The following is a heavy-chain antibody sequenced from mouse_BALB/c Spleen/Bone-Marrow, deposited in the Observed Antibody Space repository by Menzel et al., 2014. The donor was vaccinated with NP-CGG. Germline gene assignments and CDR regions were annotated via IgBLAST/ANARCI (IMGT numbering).Heavy chain of an antibody. V-gene: IGHV1-54*01. D-gene: IGHD2-2*01. CDR1: GYAFTNYL. Sequence: VQLQQSGAELVRPGTSVKVSCKASGYAFTNYLIEWIKQRPGQGLEWIGVINPGSGGTNYNEKFKGKATLTADKSSSTAYMQLSSLTSDDSAVYFCARDAIWLFTYWGQGTLVTVSA. CDR2: INPGSGGT. J-gene: IGHJ3*01. CDR3: ARDAIWLFTY.